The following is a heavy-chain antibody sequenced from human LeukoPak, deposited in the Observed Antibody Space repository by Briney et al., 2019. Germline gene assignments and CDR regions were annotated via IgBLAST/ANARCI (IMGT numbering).Heavy chain of an antibody. CDR3: ARERSGGWPFDY. CDR1: GFTFRNYG. V-gene: IGHV3-33*01. J-gene: IGHJ4*02. D-gene: IGHD6-19*01. CDR2: IWYDGSKN. Sequence: PGRSLRLSCAASGFTFRNYGMHWVRQAPGKGLEWVAIIWYDGSKNYYADSVKGRFTISRDNSKNTLYLQMNSLRAADTALYYCARERSGGWPFDYWGQGTLVTVSS.